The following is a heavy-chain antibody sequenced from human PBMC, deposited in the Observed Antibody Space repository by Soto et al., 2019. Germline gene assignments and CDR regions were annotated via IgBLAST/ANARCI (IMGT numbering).Heavy chain of an antibody. CDR3: ARETLGYCSSTSCYGVD. V-gene: IGHV1-18*01. CDR2: ISAYNGNT. J-gene: IGHJ4*02. CDR1: GYTFTSYG. Sequence: ASVKVSCKASGYTFTSYGISWVRQAPGQGIEWMGWISAYNGNTNYAQKLQGRVTMTTDTSTSTAYMELRSLRSDDTAVYYCARETLGYCSSTSCYGVDWGQGTLVTVSS. D-gene: IGHD2-2*01.